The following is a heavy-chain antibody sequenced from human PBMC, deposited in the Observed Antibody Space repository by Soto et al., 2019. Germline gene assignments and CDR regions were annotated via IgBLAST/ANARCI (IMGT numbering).Heavy chain of an antibody. J-gene: IGHJ4*02. CDR1: GGTFSSYT. D-gene: IGHD3-22*01. CDR2: IIPILGIA. CDR3: ARSGTNYYDSSGYYP. Sequence: SVKVSCKASGGTFSSYTISWVRQAPGQGLEWMGMIIPILGIANYAQKFQGRVTITGDKSTSTVYMELSSLRSEDTAVYYCARSGTNYYDSSGYYPWGQGTLVTVSS. V-gene: IGHV1-69*02.